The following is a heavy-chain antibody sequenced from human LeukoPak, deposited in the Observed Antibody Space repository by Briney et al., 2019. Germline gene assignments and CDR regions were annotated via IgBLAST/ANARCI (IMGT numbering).Heavy chain of an antibody. V-gene: IGHV1-69*13. CDR3: ARDLQQLKHNWFDP. CDR2: IVPIFGTA. J-gene: IGHJ5*02. D-gene: IGHD6-13*01. Sequence: SVKVSCKASEGTFSSYAISWARQAPGQGLEWMAGIVPIFGTANYAQKFQGRVTVTADESTNTAYMELRRLTSDDTAVYYCARDLQQLKHNWFDPWGQGTLVTVSS. CDR1: EGTFSSYA.